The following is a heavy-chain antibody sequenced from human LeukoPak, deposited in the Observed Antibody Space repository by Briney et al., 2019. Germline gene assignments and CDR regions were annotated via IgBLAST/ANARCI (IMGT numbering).Heavy chain of an antibody. D-gene: IGHD6-19*01. V-gene: IGHV4-39*07. CDR3: ARQVHQWLALLYFDY. Sequence: SETLSLTCTVSGGSISSSSYYWGWIRQPPGKGLEWIGSIYYSGSTYYNPSLKSRVTISVDTSKNQFSLKLSSVTAADTAVYYCARQVHQWLALLYFDYWGQGTLVTVSS. J-gene: IGHJ4*02. CDR1: GGSISSSSYY. CDR2: IYYSGST.